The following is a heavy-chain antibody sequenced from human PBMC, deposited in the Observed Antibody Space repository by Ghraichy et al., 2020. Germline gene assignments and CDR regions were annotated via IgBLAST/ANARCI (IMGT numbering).Heavy chain of an antibody. CDR3: AAVKRGDCCPWDYFDY. CDR1: GFTFTSSA. CDR2: IVVGSGNT. J-gene: IGHJ4*02. Sequence: SVKVSCKASGFTFTSSAVQWVRQARGQRLEWIGWIVVGSGNTNYAQKFQERVTITRDMSTSTAYMELSSLRSEDTAVYYCAAVKRGDCCPWDYFDYWGQGTLVTVSS. D-gene: IGHD2-21*02. V-gene: IGHV1-58*01.